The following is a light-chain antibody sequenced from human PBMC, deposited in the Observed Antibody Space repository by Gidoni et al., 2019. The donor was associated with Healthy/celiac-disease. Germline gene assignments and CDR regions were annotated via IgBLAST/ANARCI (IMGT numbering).Light chain of an antibody. CDR2: KAS. CDR1: QSISSW. Sequence: CRASQSISSWLAWYQQKPGKAPKLLIYKASSLESGVPSRFSGSGSGTEFTLTISSLQPDDFATYYCQQYNSYLFTFGPGTKVDIK. V-gene: IGKV1-5*03. J-gene: IGKJ3*01. CDR3: QQYNSYLFT.